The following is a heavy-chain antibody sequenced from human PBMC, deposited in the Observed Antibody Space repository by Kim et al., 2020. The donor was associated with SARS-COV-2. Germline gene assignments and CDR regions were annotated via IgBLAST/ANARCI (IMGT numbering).Heavy chain of an antibody. CDR1: GYTFTSYG. J-gene: IGHJ6*02. CDR2: ISAYNGNT. CDR3: AREDYSGVYYYYGMDV. D-gene: IGHD4-4*01. Sequence: ASVKVSCKASGYTFTSYGISWVRQAPGQGLEWMGWISAYNGNTNYAQKLQGRVTMTTDTSTSTAYMELRSLRSDDTAVYYCAREDYSGVYYYYGMDVWGQGTTVTVSS. V-gene: IGHV1-18*04.